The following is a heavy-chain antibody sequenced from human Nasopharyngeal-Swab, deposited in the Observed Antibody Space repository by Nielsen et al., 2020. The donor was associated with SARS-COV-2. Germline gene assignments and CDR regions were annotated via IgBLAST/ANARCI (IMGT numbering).Heavy chain of an antibody. D-gene: IGHD3-9*01. V-gene: IGHV4-39*01. J-gene: IGHJ4*02. CDR2: IYYSGST. CDR3: ATTGGIITYYDILTGYFDFDY. CDR1: GGSISSSSYY. Sequence: SETLSLTCTVSGGSISSSSYYWGWIRQPPGKGLEWIGSIYYSGSTYYNPSLESRVTISVDTSKNQFSLKLSSVTAADTAVYYCATTGGIITYYDILTGYFDFDYWGQGTLVTVSS.